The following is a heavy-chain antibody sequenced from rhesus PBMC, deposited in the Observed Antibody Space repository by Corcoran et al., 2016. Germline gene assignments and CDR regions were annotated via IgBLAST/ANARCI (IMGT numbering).Heavy chain of an antibody. D-gene: IGHD3-3*01. V-gene: IGHV4-165*02. Sequence: QVQLQESGPGLVKPSETLSLTCAVSGGSISGYYWNWIRQPPGKGLEWIGYIGGSSWSTYYHPSLKSRVTISIAPSKNPFSLRLSSVTAADTALYYCAERRGQFLEWSHYDNWGQGVLVTVSS. J-gene: IGHJ4*01. CDR1: GGSISGYY. CDR2: IGGSSWST. CDR3: AERRGQFLEWSHYDN.